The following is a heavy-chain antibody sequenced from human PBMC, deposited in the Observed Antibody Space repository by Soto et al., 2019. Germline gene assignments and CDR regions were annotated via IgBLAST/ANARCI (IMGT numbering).Heavy chain of an antibody. CDR3: ARDRYSSPLDY. J-gene: IGHJ4*02. CDR2: IKQDGSER. V-gene: IGHV3-7*01. D-gene: IGHD6-13*01. Sequence: GGSLRLSCAASGFTFSSYWMSWVRQAPGKGLEWVANIKQDGSERYYVDSVKGRFTISRDNAKNSLYLQMNSLRAEDTAVYYCARDRYSSPLDYWGQGTLVTVSS. CDR1: GFTFSSYW.